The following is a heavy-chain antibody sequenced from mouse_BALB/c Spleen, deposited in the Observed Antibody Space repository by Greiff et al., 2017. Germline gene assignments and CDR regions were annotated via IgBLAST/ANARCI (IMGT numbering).Heavy chain of an antibody. CDR2: IYPGNSDT. J-gene: IGHJ2*01. CDR1: GYTFTSYW. D-gene: IGHD1-3*01. CDR3: SREGTKAYYFDY. Sequence: EVQLQQSGTVLARPGASVKMSCKASGYTFTSYWMHWVKQRPGQGLEWIGAIYPGNSDTSYNQKFKGKAKLTAVTSTSTAYMELSSLKNEDSAVYYYSREGTKAYYFDYWGQGTTLTVSS. V-gene: IGHV1-5*01.